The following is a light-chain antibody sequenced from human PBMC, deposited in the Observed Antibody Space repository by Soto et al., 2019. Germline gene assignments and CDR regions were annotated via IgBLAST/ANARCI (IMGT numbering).Light chain of an antibody. CDR3: KQTSI. J-gene: IGKJ3*01. CDR1: QSVSSSH. CDR2: GAS. V-gene: IGKV3-20*01. Sequence: EIVFTQSPGTLSLSPGERATLSCRASQSVSSSHLAWYQQKPGQPPRLLIYGASRSATGIPDRFSGSGSWTDITLTISRLEPADSAVYYCKQTSIFGRGTNVDIK.